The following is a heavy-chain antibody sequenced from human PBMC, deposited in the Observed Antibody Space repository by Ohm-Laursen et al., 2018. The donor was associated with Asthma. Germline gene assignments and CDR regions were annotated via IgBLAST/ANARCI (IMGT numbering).Heavy chain of an antibody. CDR3: AKGRGSSSLRGAADS. CDR1: GVSLSNLV. D-gene: IGHD2-2*01. V-gene: IGHV3-23*02. Sequence: GSLRLSCAASGVSLSNLVMNWVRQAPGKGLEWVSGITSGDSTDYGDSVKGRFTIYRDNSKNTVYLAMNSLRPEDTAVYYCAKGRGSSSLRGAADSWGQGTLVTVSS. CDR2: ITSGDST. J-gene: IGHJ4*02.